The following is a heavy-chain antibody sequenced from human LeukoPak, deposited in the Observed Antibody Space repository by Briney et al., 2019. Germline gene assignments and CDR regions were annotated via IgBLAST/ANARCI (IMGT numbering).Heavy chain of an antibody. CDR2: ISGSGGST. Sequence: PGGSLRLSCAASGFTFSSYAMSWVRQAPGKGLEWVSAISGSGGSTYYADSVKGRFTISRDNSKNTLYLQMNSLRAEDTAVYYCAKAGERYCSGGSCYSDYWGQGTLVTVSS. D-gene: IGHD2-15*01. CDR1: GFTFSSYA. CDR3: AKAGERYCSGGSCYSDY. J-gene: IGHJ4*02. V-gene: IGHV3-23*01.